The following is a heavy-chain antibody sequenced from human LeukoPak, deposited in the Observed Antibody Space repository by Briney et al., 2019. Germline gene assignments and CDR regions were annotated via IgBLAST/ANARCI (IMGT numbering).Heavy chain of an antibody. V-gene: IGHV6-1*01. CDR1: GDSVSSNSAA. J-gene: IGHJ4*02. Sequence: SQTLSLTCAISGDSVSSNSAAWIWIRQSPSRGLEWLGRTYYRSKWYHDYAVSVKSRITINPDTSKNQFSLQLNSVTADDTAVHYCVRDREHGFNLDYWGLGTLVTVSS. CDR2: TYYRSKWYH. D-gene: IGHD5-24*01. CDR3: VRDREHGFNLDY.